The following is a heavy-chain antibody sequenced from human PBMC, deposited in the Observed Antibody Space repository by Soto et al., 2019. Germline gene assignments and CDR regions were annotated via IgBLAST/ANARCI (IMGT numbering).Heavy chain of an antibody. CDR3: ARDPLRYFVWLERYYYYYGMDV. Sequence: LRLSCAVSGFTFSGHWRHWVRQAPGKGLVWVSRINSDGSTTSYADSVKGRFTISRDNAKNTLYLQMDSLRAEDTAVYYCARDPLRYFVWLERYYYYYGMDVWGQGTTVTVSS. CDR2: INSDGSTT. D-gene: IGHD3-9*01. CDR1: GFTFSGHW. J-gene: IGHJ6*02. V-gene: IGHV3-74*01.